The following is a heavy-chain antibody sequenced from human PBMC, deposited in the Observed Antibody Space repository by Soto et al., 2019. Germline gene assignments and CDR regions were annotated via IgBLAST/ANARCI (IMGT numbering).Heavy chain of an antibody. CDR1: GASIAGGSYY. D-gene: IGHD5-12*01. Sequence: SETLSLTCSVSGASIAGGSYYWSWVRQPPGKGLEWIGYIPSRGRPFYNPSLTSRGTISADSSKNQLSLQLTSVTAADTAVYYCVRDQYSGYDFALWGQGNLVTSPQ. V-gene: IGHV4-30-4*01. CDR2: IPSRGRP. CDR3: VRDQYSGYDFAL. J-gene: IGHJ5*02.